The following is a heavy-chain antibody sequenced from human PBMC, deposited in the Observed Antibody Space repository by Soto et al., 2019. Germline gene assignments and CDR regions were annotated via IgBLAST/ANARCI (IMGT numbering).Heavy chain of an antibody. CDR1: GGSISSGGYY. CDR3: ARDTSGSVDY. Sequence: QVQLQESGPGLVKPSQTLSLTCTVSGGSISSGGYYWSWIRQHPGKGLEWIGYIYDRGSTYYNTSLTSRVTISVDTSKNQFDLKLSSVTAAATAVYYCARDTSGSVDYWGQGTLVTVSS. J-gene: IGHJ4*02. D-gene: IGHD3-22*01. CDR2: IYDRGST. V-gene: IGHV4-31*03.